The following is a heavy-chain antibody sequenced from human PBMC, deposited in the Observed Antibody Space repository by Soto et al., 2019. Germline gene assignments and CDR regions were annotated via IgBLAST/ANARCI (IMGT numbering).Heavy chain of an antibody. D-gene: IGHD4-17*01. Sequence: EVQLLESGGGLVQPGGSLRLSCAASGFTFSSYGMSWVRQAPGKGLEWVSAISGSGGSTYYADSVKGRFTISRDNSKNTLYLQMNSLRAEDTAVYYCAKAHFNGDYDVWYFDLWGRGTLVTVSS. CDR1: GFTFSSYG. J-gene: IGHJ2*01. V-gene: IGHV3-23*01. CDR3: AKAHFNGDYDVWYFDL. CDR2: ISGSGGST.